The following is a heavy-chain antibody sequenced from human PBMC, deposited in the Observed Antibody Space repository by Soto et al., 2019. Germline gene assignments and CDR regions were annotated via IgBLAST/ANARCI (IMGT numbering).Heavy chain of an antibody. CDR1: GFTFSSYA. CDR2: ISYDGSNK. D-gene: IGHD5-12*01. CDR3: ARAMVEPRGYSGYDFAPRFDP. J-gene: IGHJ5*02. V-gene: IGHV3-30-3*01. Sequence: QVQLVESGGGVVQPGRSLRLSCAASGFTFSSYAMHWVRQAPGKGLEWVAVISYDGSNKYYADSVKGRFTISRDNSKNRMYLKMNSLGAEDAAVYYCARAMVEPRGYSGYDFAPRFDPWGQGTLVTVSS.